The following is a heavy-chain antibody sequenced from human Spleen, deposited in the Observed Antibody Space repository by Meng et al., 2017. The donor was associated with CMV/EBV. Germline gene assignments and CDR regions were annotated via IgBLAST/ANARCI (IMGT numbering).Heavy chain of an antibody. V-gene: IGHV4-59*01. Sequence: SETLSLTCSVSGGSISSYYWSWIRQPPGKGLEWIGYIYYSGSTNYNPSLKSRVTISVDTSKNQFSLKLSSVTAADTAVYYCARDTQVGATSSYYYYGMDVWGQGTTVTVSS. CDR2: IYYSGST. CDR3: ARDTQVGATSSYYYYGMDV. CDR1: GGSISSYY. D-gene: IGHD1-26*01. J-gene: IGHJ6*02.